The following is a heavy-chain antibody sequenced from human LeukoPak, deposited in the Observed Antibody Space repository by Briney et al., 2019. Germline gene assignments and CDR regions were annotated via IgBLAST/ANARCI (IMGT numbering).Heavy chain of an antibody. J-gene: IGHJ3*02. D-gene: IGHD3-16*01. V-gene: IGHV3-21*04. CDR1: GFTFSDYS. CDR3: AKDFYRLGEFDAFDN. CDR2: IDTANDYI. Sequence: GGSLRLSCAASGFTFSDYSMNWVRQAPWKGLEWVSSIDTANDYIYYADSVKGRFTISRDNAKNSLYLQMNSLRVEDTALYYCAKDFYRLGEFDAFDNWGQGTMVTVSS.